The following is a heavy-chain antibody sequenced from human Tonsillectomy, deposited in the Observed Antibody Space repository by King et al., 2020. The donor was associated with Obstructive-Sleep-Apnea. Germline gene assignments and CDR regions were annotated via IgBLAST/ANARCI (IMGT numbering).Heavy chain of an antibody. CDR2: INTDGSST. J-gene: IGHJ4*02. D-gene: IGHD3-10*01. CDR1: GFTFSSYW. Sequence: VQLVESGGGLVQPGGSLRLSCAASGFTFSSYWKHWVRQAPGKGLVWVSRINTDGSSTSYADSVKGRFTISRDNAKNTLYLQMNSLRAEDTAVYYCAEGGLLWFGEPYNYWGQGTLVTVSS. V-gene: IGHV3-74*01. CDR3: AEGGLLWFGEPYNY.